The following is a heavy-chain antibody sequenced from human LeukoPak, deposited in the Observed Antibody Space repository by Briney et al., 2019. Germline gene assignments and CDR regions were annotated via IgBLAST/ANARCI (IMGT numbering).Heavy chain of an antibody. CDR2: ISVTDSGT. CDR3: AKCMSGSGVCLNFDS. D-gene: IGHD2-21*02. J-gene: IGHJ4*02. V-gene: IGHV3-23*01. Sequence: GGSLRLSCEASGFTFITYAMSWVRQAPGKGLQWVSGISVTDSGTYYTDSVKGRFTISRDNSKNTVYLQIDSLRAEDTAVYYCAKCMSGSGVCLNFDSWGQGILVTVSS. CDR1: GFTFITYA.